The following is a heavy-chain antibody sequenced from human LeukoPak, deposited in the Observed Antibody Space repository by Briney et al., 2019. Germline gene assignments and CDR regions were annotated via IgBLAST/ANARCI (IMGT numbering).Heavy chain of an antibody. CDR3: SRAYGSGSGMDV. CDR1: GFTFSRYG. J-gene: IGHJ6*02. V-gene: IGHV3-33*01. Sequence: GGSLRLSYAASGFTFSRYGMHWVRQAPGKGLEGVAVIWYDGSNKYYADSVKGRFTISRDNSKNTLYLQMNSLRVEDTAVYYCSRAYGSGSGMDVWGQGTTVTVSS. D-gene: IGHD3-10*01. CDR2: IWYDGSNK.